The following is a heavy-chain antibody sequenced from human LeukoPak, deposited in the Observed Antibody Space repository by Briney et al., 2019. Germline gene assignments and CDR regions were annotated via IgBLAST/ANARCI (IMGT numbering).Heavy chain of an antibody. CDR1: GSTFTSYG. CDR3: ARAGSYYYDSSGYPTPTDY. J-gene: IGHJ4*02. CDR2: ISAYNGNT. Sequence: ASVKVSCKASGSTFTSYGIRWVRQAPGQGLEWMGWISAYNGNTNYAQKLQGRVTMTTDTSTSTAYMELRSLRSDDTAVYYCARAGSYYYDSSGYPTPTDYWGQGTLVTVSS. V-gene: IGHV1-18*01. D-gene: IGHD3-22*01.